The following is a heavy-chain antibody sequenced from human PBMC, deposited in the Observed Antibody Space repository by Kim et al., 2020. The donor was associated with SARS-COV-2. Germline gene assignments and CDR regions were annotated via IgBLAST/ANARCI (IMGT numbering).Heavy chain of an antibody. Sequence: GGSLRLSCAASGFTFSTYATSWVRQAPGKGLEWVSTVGGSGGNTYHADSAKGRFTIFRDNSKNTVDLQMNSLRAEDTAVYYCAKGRSENIAAAFNYWGQG. V-gene: IGHV3-23*01. CDR1: GFTFSTYA. CDR3: AKGRSENIAAAFNY. J-gene: IGHJ4*02. CDR2: VGGSGGNT. D-gene: IGHD6-13*01.